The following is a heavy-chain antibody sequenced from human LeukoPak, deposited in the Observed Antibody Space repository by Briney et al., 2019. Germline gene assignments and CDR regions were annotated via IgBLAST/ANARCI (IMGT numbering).Heavy chain of an antibody. D-gene: IGHD1-26*01. CDR1: GFKFDDYG. CDR2: ITWNAART. CDR3: ARDGVGGGSYYSAY. Sequence: SGGSLRLSCVTSGFKFDDYGMSWVRQAPGKGPEWISGITWNAARTDYADSVKGRFTISRDSAKNSLFLQMNSLRAEDTALYYCARDGVGGGSYYSAYWGQGTLVTVSS. V-gene: IGHV3-20*04. J-gene: IGHJ4*02.